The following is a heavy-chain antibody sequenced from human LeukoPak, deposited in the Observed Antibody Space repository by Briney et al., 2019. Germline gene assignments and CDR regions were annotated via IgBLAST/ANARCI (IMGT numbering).Heavy chain of an antibody. Sequence: ASVKASCKASGVTFSSYAISWVPQAPGPELEWLGGIIPTFGTANYAQKFQGRVTITADESTSTAYMELSSLRSEDTAVYYCARDSRGVPAAPEYYYYYYMDVWGKGTTVTVSS. CDR2: IIPTFGTA. J-gene: IGHJ6*03. CDR1: GVTFSSYA. D-gene: IGHD2-2*01. CDR3: ARDSRGVPAAPEYYYYYYMDV. V-gene: IGHV1-69*13.